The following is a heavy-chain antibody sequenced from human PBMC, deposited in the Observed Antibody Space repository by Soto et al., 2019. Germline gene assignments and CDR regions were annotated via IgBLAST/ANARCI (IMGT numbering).Heavy chain of an antibody. CDR3: ARLYCSSTSCYHFDY. V-gene: IGHV5-10-1*01. CDR1: GYGFTSYW. D-gene: IGHD2-2*01. J-gene: IGHJ4*02. Sequence: PGESLKISCKGSGYGFTSYWISWVRQMPGKGLEWMGRIDPSDSYTNYSPSFQGHVAISADKSISTAYLQWSSLKASDTAMYYCARLYCSSTSCYHFDYWGQGTLVTVSS. CDR2: IDPSDSYT.